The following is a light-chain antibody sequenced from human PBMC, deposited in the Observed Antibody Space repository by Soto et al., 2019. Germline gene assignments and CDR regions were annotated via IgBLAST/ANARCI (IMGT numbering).Light chain of an antibody. J-gene: IGKJ2*01. V-gene: IGKV1-39*01. CDR3: QETYSIPPYT. Sequence: DIPMTQSPSFMSASVGDSVTITCRASRTIGTYVNWYQQRPWKAPNPLIYAASTLQSGVSSRFSGSGSGTDFTLTINSLQPEDFASYFCQETYSIPPYTFGQGTKVEIK. CDR1: RTIGTY. CDR2: AAS.